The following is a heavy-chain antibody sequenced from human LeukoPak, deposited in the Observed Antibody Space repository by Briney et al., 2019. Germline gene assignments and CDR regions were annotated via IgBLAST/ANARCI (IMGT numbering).Heavy chain of an antibody. D-gene: IGHD2-15*01. CDR3: TRVSLVAASVFFDY. Sequence: PGGSLRLSCAASGFIVSSNYMSWVRQALGKGLEWVSVIYSDGNTYYADSVKGRFTISRDDSKSIAYLQMNSLKTEDTAVYYCTRVSLVAASVFFDYWGQGTLVTVSS. J-gene: IGHJ4*02. CDR1: GFIVSSNY. V-gene: IGHV3-53*01. CDR2: IYSDGNT.